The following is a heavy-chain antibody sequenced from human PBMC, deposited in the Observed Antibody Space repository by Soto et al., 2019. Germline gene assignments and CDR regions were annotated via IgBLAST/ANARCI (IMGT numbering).Heavy chain of an antibody. CDR3: VRGGSNYAS. D-gene: IGHD4-4*01. CDR2: IKPDESEK. J-gene: IGHJ5*02. V-gene: IGHV3-7*01. CDR1: GFTLSDSW. Sequence: GGSLRLSCAASGFTLSDSWMTWVRQAPGKGLEWVARIKPDESEKKYADSVKGRFSISRDNAKNSMYLQMDSLRGEDTAVYYCVRGGSNYASWGQGTLVTVSS.